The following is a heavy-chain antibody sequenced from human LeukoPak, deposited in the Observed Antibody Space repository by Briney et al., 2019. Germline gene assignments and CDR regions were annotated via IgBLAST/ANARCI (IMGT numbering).Heavy chain of an antibody. CDR2: VYRGVST. D-gene: IGHD4-17*01. Sequence: RGSLRLSCAASGFTVSSNYISWLRQAPGKGLEWVSVVYRGVSTYYADSVKGRFTISRDSSRNTLYLQMDSLRAEDTAVYYCARLRETTVTRDDSYYYMDVWGKGTTVTVSS. CDR3: ARLRETTVTRDDSYYYMDV. CDR1: GFTVSSNY. V-gene: IGHV3-53*01. J-gene: IGHJ6*03.